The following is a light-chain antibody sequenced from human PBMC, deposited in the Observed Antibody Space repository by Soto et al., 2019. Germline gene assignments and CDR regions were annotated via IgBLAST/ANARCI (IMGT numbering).Light chain of an antibody. CDR2: EGT. J-gene: IGLJ1*01. Sequence: QSALTQPASVSESPGQSITISCTGTSSNVGTYNLVSWYQQYPGKAPKLIIYEGTKRPSGVSNRFSGSNSGNTASLTMSGLQAEDEADYYCCSYAGSSTSFGTGTKVTVL. CDR1: SSNVGTYNL. CDR3: CSYAGSSTS. V-gene: IGLV2-23*01.